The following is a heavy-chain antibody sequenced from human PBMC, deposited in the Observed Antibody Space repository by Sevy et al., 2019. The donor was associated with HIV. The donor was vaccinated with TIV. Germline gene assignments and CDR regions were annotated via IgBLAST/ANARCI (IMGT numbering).Heavy chain of an antibody. V-gene: IGHV3-66*02. Sequence: GGSLRLSCAASGFTVSSNYMNWVRQAPGKGLEWVSVIYNGGSTYYADSVKGRFTISRDNSKNTLYLQMNSLRAEDADVYYCARDGGSRVMDVWGKGTTVTVSS. CDR1: GFTVSSNY. D-gene: IGHD6-13*01. J-gene: IGHJ6*04. CDR3: ARDGGSRVMDV. CDR2: IYNGGST.